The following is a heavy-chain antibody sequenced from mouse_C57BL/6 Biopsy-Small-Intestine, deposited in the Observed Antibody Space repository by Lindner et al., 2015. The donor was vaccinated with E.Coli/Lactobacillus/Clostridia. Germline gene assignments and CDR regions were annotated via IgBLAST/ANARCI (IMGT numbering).Heavy chain of an antibody. V-gene: IGHV1-19*01. Sequence: VQLQESGPVLVKPGASVKMSCKASGYTLTDFYMNWVKQSHGKSLEWIGIINPYNDVTSYNQKFKGKATLTVDKSSSTAYMELNSLTSEDSAVYYCARRGYYGSNYFDYWGQGTTLTFSS. J-gene: IGHJ2*01. CDR3: ARRGYYGSNYFDY. CDR1: GYTLTDFY. CDR2: INPYNDVT. D-gene: IGHD1-1*01.